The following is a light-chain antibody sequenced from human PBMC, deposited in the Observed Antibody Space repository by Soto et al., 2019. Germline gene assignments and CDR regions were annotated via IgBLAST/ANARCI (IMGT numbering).Light chain of an antibody. Sequence: IQLTQSPSSLSASVGDRVTITCRAGQAIGSALAWYQQRPGKAPKLLLYDASNLEAVVPSRFSGSGSGTDFTLTITSLRPEDFATYYGQQFNCFPLTFGGGTKVQIK. V-gene: IGKV1-13*02. CDR1: QAIGSA. CDR3: QQFNCFPLT. J-gene: IGKJ4*01. CDR2: DAS.